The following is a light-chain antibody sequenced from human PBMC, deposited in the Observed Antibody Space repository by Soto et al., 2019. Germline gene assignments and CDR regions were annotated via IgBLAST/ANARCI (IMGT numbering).Light chain of an antibody. Sequence: QSALTQPRSVSGSPGQSVTISCTGTSSDVGGYNYVSWYQQHPGKAPKLMIYDVSQRPSGGPDRFSGSKSGNTASLTISGLQAEDEADYYCCSYAGSYTVVFGGGTKVTVL. CDR2: DVS. J-gene: IGLJ2*01. CDR3: CSYAGSYTVV. CDR1: SSDVGGYNY. V-gene: IGLV2-11*01.